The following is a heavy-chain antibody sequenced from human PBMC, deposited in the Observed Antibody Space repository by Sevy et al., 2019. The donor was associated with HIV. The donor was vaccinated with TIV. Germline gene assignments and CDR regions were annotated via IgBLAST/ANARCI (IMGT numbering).Heavy chain of an antibody. D-gene: IGHD1-1*01. J-gene: IGHJ3*02. V-gene: IGHV3-21*01. Sequence: GGSLRLSCAASGFTFSTYSMNWVRQAPGKGLEWVSSISSSYGYIYYADSVKGRFTISRDNAKKSLYLQMNSLRAEDTAIYDCARVTGIEALDAFDIWGQGTMVTVSS. CDR3: ARVTGIEALDAFDI. CDR1: GFTFSTYS. CDR2: ISSSYGYI.